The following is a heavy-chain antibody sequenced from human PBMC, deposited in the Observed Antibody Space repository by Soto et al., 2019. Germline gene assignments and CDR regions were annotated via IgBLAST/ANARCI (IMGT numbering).Heavy chain of an antibody. Sequence: EVQLLESGGGLVQPGGSLRLSCAASGFTFSSYAMSWVRQAPGKGLEWVSAISGSGGSTYYADSVKGRFTISRDNSKNPRYLQLNSLRAEDTAVYYCAKGGVQATKGNWFDPWGQGTLVTVSS. V-gene: IGHV3-23*01. J-gene: IGHJ5*02. CDR2: ISGSGGST. CDR3: AKGGVQATKGNWFDP. CDR1: GFTFSSYA. D-gene: IGHD3-10*01.